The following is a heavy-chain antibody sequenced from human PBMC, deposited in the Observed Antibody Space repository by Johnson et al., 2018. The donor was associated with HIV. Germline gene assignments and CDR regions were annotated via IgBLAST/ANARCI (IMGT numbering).Heavy chain of an antibody. Sequence: QVPLVESRGGVFQPGGSLRLSCASSAFTSSSSGMHWVRQAPGQGLAWVAFIRNDGSNNYYASPVKGRFTISRDNSKNTLYLQMNSLRAEDTAVYYCAKDRLFGFRNDAFDIWGQGTMVTVSS. CDR1: AFTSSSSG. D-gene: IGHD3-16*01. CDR2: IRNDGSNN. J-gene: IGHJ3*02. CDR3: AKDRLFGFRNDAFDI. V-gene: IGHV3-30*02.